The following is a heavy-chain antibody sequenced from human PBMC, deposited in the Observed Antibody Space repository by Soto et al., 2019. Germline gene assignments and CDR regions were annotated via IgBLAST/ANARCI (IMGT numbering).Heavy chain of an antibody. CDR1: GGSISSGDYY. J-gene: IGHJ2*01. CDR2: IYYSGST. V-gene: IGHV4-30-4*01. Sequence: QVQLQESGPGLVKPSQTLSLTCTVSGGSISSGDYYWSWIRQPPGKGLEWIGYIYYSGSTYYNPSLKSRVTISVDTSKNQFSLKLSSVTAADTAVYYCARARNCISTSCYAGDFDLWGRGTLVTVSS. CDR3: ARARNCISTSCYAGDFDL. D-gene: IGHD2-2*01.